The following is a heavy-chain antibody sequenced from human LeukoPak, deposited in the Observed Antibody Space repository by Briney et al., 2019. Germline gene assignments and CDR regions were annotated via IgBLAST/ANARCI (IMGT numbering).Heavy chain of an antibody. CDR3: ARDGTTVSPAV. CDR1: GYSISSGYY. D-gene: IGHD4-17*01. V-gene: IGHV4-38-2*02. J-gene: IGHJ6*04. Sequence: SETLSLTCTVSGYSISSGYYWGWIRQPPGKGLEWIGYIYHSGSTYYNPSLKSRVTISIDTSKNQLSLKLSSVTAADTAVYYCARDGTTVSPAVWGKGTTVTVSS. CDR2: IYHSGST.